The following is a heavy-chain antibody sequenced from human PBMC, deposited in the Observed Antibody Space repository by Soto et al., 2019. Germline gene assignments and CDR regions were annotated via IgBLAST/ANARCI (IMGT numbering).Heavy chain of an antibody. V-gene: IGHV2-5*02. CDR2: IYWDDDE. J-gene: IGHJ4*02. D-gene: IGHD3-16*01. Sequence: QITLKESGPTQVKPTQTLTLTCSFSGFSLNTDGEGVGWVRQPPGEALEWLALIYWDDDERYSPSLKTRLTITKDPSKTQVVLIMTNRDPVETATYYCAHSRILITEEAQVGDFDYWGQGTLVTVSS. CDR3: AHSRILITEEAQVGDFDY. CDR1: GFSLNTDGEG.